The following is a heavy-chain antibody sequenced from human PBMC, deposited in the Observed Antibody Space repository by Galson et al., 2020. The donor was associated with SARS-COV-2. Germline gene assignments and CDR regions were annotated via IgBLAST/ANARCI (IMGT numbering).Heavy chain of an antibody. D-gene: IGHD6-13*01. V-gene: IGHV3-53*01. J-gene: IGHJ4*02. CDR3: ARGIREYTTGWFFFDS. CDR1: GFTVSSNY. Sequence: AGSLTLSCAASGFTVSSNYMAWIRQAPGKGLEWVSSLYPAGDSYYADSVEGRFTFSRDNSKNTLYLQMNSLRAEDTAVYYCARGIREYTTGWFFFDSWAQGALVTVSS. CDR2: LYPAGDS.